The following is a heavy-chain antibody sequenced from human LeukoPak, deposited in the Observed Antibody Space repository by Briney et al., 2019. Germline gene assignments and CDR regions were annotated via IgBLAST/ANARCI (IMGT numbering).Heavy chain of an antibody. CDR3: ARRSSGVIDSYYYYYYMDV. V-gene: IGHV4-39*01. CDR2: IYYSGST. CDR1: GGSISSSSYY. J-gene: IGHJ6*03. D-gene: IGHD3-16*02. Sequence: SETLSLTCTVSGGSISSSSYYWGWIRQPPGKGLEWIGSIYYSGSTYYNPSLKGRVTISVDTSKNQFSLKLSSVTAADTAVYYCARRSSGVIDSYYYYYYMDVWGKGTTVTVSS.